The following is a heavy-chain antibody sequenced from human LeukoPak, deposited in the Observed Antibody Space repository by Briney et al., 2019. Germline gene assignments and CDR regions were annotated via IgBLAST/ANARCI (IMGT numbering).Heavy chain of an antibody. J-gene: IGHJ6*01. CDR2: INHSGST. CDR3: ARGASGTYYYSYYYAMDV. CDR1: GESFSGYY. Sequence: SETLSLTCAVYGESFSGYYWSWIRQPPGKGLEWIGEINHSGSTNYNPSLKSRVTISVDTSKNQFSLKLSSVTAADTAVYYCARGASGTYYYSYYYAMDVWGQGTTVTVSS. V-gene: IGHV4-34*01. D-gene: IGHD1-26*01.